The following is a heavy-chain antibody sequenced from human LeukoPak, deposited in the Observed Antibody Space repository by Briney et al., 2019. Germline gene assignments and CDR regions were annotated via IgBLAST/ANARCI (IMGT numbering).Heavy chain of an antibody. CDR1: GGSISNYY. Sequence: PSETLSLTCTVSGGSISNYYWSWIRQPAGKGLEWIGRIYTSGNTNYNPSLKSRLTISLDKSKNQFSLKLNSVTAADTAVYYCARGTNGRTLDYWGQGTPVTVSS. CDR2: IYTSGNT. J-gene: IGHJ4*02. CDR3: ARGTNGRTLDY. V-gene: IGHV4-4*07. D-gene: IGHD2-15*01.